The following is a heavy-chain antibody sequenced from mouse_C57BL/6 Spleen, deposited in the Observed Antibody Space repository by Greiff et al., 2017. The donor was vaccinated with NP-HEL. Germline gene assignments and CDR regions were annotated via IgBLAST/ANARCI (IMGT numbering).Heavy chain of an antibody. V-gene: IGHV3-6*01. CDR2: ISYDGSN. J-gene: IGHJ2*01. CDR3: ARDGDYDGTLDY. D-gene: IGHD2-4*01. CDR1: GYSITSGYY. Sequence: EVQLQQSGPGLVKPSQSLSLTCSVTGYSITSGYYWNWIRQFPGNKLEWMGYISYDGSNNYNPSLKNRISITRDTSKNQFFLKLNSVTTEDTATYYCARDGDYDGTLDYWGQGTTLTVSS.